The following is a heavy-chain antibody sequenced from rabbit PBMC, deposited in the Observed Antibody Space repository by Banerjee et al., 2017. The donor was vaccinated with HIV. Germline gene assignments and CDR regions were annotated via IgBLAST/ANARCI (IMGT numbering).Heavy chain of an antibody. CDR2: IDGRDLTT. Sequence: QEQLVESGGDLVQPGASLTLTCTASGYDFSDNRYMWWVRQAPGKGLEWIATIDGRDLTTYYASWAKGRFTISVTSSTTVSLQMPSLTGADTATYFCSRDLTDAIGWNFGWWGQGTLVTVS. CDR1: GYDFSDNRY. J-gene: IGHJ4*01. CDR3: SRDLTDAIGWNFGW. V-gene: IGHV1S45*01. D-gene: IGHD4-1*01.